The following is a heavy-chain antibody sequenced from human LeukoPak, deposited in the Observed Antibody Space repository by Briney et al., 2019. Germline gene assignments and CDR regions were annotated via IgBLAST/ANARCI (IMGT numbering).Heavy chain of an antibody. D-gene: IGHD3-16*01. CDR1: GFSFSNYW. Sequence: GGSLRLSCAASGFSFSNYWMSWVRQAPGKGLEWVANIKQDGSAISYVDSVKGRFTTSRDNAKNSLYLQMNSLRAEDTAAYYCARNRGAGGGYFDYWGQGALVTVSS. J-gene: IGHJ4*02. CDR2: IKQDGSAI. V-gene: IGHV3-7*05. CDR3: ARNRGAGGGYFDY.